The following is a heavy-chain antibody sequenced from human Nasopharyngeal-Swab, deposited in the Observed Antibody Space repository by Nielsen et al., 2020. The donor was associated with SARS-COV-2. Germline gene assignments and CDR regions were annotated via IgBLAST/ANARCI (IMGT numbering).Heavy chain of an antibody. V-gene: IGHV1-3*01. CDR1: GYTFTGYY. D-gene: IGHD3-3*01. CDR3: ARDYDFWSGYLYYGMDV. CDR2: INAGNGNT. J-gene: IGHJ6*02. Sequence: ASVKVSCKASGYTFTGYYMHWVRQAPGQRLEWMGWINAGNGNTKYSQKFQGRVTITRDTSASTAYMELSSLRSEDTAVYYCARDYDFWSGYLYYGMDVWGQGTTVTVSS.